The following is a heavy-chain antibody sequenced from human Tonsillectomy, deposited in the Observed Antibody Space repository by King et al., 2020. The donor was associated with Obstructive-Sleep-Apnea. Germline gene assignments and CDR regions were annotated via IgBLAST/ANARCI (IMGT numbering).Heavy chain of an antibody. CDR2: IYPGDSDT. D-gene: IGHD6-19*01. V-gene: IGHV5-51*01. CDR1: GYSFTTYW. J-gene: IGHJ6*02. CDR3: ARPITVAGAYYYGMDV. Sequence: QLVQSGAEVKNPGESLKISCRTSGYSFTTYWIGWVRQMPGKGLEWMGIIYPGDSDTTYSPSFQGQVTISADKSISTAYLQWSSLKASDTAMYYCARPITVAGAYYYGMDVWGQGTTVTVSS.